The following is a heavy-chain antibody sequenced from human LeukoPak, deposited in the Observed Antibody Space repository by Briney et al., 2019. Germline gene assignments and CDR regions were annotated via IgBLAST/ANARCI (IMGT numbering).Heavy chain of an antibody. V-gene: IGHV3-30*03. D-gene: IGHD6-6*01. CDR2: MSYDGSNK. CDR1: GFTFSSYG. CDR3: ARDRQRVYSSSSHFDN. Sequence: GGSLRLSCAASGFTFSSYGMHWVRQAPGKGLEWLVVMSYDGSNKDYADSVKGRFTISRDNSKNTLYLQMNSLRPEDSAIYYCARDRQRVYSSSSHFDNWGQGTLVTVSS. J-gene: IGHJ4*02.